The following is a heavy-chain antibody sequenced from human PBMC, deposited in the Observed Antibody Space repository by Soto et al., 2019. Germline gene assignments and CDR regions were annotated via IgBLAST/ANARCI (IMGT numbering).Heavy chain of an antibody. CDR1: GYTFTSYG. J-gene: IGHJ4*02. Sequence: QVQLVQSGAEVKKPGASVKVSCKASGYTFTSYGISWVRQAPGQGLEWMGWISAYNGNTNYEQKLQGRVTMTPDKTASAAYMELRSLRSDETAVYYCASTYYGSGSCVYWGQGTLVTLSS. CDR2: ISAYNGNT. D-gene: IGHD3-10*01. CDR3: ASTYYGSGSCVY. V-gene: IGHV1-18*01.